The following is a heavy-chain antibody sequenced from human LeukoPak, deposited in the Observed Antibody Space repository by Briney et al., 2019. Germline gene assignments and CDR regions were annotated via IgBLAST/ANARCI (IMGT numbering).Heavy chain of an antibody. Sequence: ASVKVSCKASGYTFTSYGISWVRQAPGQGLXXXXXXXXXXXNTNXXXXXXXXXXXXXXXXXXXXYMELRSLRSDDTAVYYCARDRVTIFSPDYYYYGMDVWGQGTTVTVSS. CDR3: ARDRVTIFSPDYYYYGMDV. J-gene: IGHJ6*02. D-gene: IGHD3-9*01. CDR2: XXXXXXNT. V-gene: IGHV1-18*01. CDR1: GYTFTSYG.